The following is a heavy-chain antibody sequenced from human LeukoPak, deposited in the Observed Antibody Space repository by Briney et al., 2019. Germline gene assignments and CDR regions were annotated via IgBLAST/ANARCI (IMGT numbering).Heavy chain of an antibody. CDR2: IYYSGST. D-gene: IGHD6-6*01. CDR3: ARLAARTNYFDY. V-gene: IGHV4-39*01. CDR1: GGSIGSSSYY. J-gene: IGHJ4*02. Sequence: PSETLSLTCTVSGGSIGSSSYYWGWIRQPPGKGLEWIGSIYYSGSTYYNPSLKSRVTISVDTSKNQFSLKLSSVTAADTAVYYCARLAARTNYFDYWGQGTLVTVSS.